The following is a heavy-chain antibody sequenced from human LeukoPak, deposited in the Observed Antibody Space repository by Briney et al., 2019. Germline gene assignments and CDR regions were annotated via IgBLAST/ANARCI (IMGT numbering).Heavy chain of an antibody. V-gene: IGHV1-46*01. Sequence: ASVKVSCKASGYTFTSYYMHWVRQAPGQGLEWMGIINPSGGSTSYAQKFQGRVTMTRDTSTSTVYMELSSLRSEDTAVYYCARRASIAAAGTPYGMDAWGQGTTVTVSS. CDR3: ARRASIAAAGTPYGMDA. CDR2: INPSGGST. CDR1: GYTFTSYY. D-gene: IGHD6-13*01. J-gene: IGHJ6*02.